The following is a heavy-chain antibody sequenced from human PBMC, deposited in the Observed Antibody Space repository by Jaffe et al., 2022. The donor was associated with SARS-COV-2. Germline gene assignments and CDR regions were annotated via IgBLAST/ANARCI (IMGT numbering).Heavy chain of an antibody. Sequence: QVQLQESGPGLVKPSETLSLTCTVSGGSISSYYWSWIRQPPGKGLEWIGYIYYSGSTNYNPSLKSRVTISVDTSKNQFSLKLSSVTAADTAVYYCAREARELLGKYNWFDPWGQGTLVTVSS. CDR3: AREARELLGKYNWFDP. D-gene: IGHD1-26*01. CDR2: IYYSGST. J-gene: IGHJ5*02. CDR1: GGSISSYY. V-gene: IGHV4-59*01.